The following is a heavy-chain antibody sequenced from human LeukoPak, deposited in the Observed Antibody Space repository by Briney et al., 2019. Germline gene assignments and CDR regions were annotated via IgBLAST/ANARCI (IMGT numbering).Heavy chain of an antibody. Sequence: PGGSLRLSCAASGFTFSSYSMNWVRQAPGKGLEWVSSINSSSDYIYYADSLKGRFTISRDNAKNSLYLQMNSLRAEDTAVYYCAREEGGAGLYGFDIWGQGTMVTVSS. D-gene: IGHD1-26*01. J-gene: IGHJ3*02. V-gene: IGHV3-21*01. CDR3: AREEGGAGLYGFDI. CDR2: INSSSDYI. CDR1: GFTFSSYS.